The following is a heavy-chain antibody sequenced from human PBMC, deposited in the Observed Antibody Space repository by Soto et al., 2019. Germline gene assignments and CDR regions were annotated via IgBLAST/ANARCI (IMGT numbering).Heavy chain of an antibody. CDR2: IYYSGST. CDR1: GGSISSYY. V-gene: IGHV4-59*01. J-gene: IGHJ4*02. CDR3: ARDRRGITGTSMFDY. Sequence: LSLTCTVSGGSISSYYWSWIRQPPGKGLEWIGYIYYSGSTNYNPSLKSRVTISVDTSKNQFSLKLSSVTAADTAVYYCARDRRGITGTSMFDYWGQGTLVTVSS. D-gene: IGHD1-7*01.